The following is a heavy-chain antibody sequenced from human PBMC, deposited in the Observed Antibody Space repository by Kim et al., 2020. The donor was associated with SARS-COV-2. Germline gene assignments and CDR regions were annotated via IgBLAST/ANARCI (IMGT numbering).Heavy chain of an antibody. V-gene: IGHV4-39*07. CDR1: GGSISSSSYY. D-gene: IGHD4-17*01. CDR3: ARGESADGGYYYYGMDV. CDR2: IYYSGST. J-gene: IGHJ6*02. Sequence: SETLSLTCTVSGGSISSSSYYWGWIRQPPGKGLEWIGSIYYSGSTYYNPSLKSRVTISVDTSKNQFSLKLSSVTAADTAVYYCARGESADGGYYYYGMDVWGQGTTVTVSS.